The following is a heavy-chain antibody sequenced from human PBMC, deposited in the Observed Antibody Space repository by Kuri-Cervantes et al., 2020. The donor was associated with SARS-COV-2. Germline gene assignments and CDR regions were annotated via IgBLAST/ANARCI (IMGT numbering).Heavy chain of an antibody. V-gene: IGHV3-21*01. CDR1: GFTFSSYS. Sequence: GGSLRLSCAASGFTFSSYSMNWVRQAPGKGLEWVSSISSSSSYIYYADSVKGRFTISRDNAKNSLYLQMNSLRAEDTAVYYCARDQAPIVVVMPFAYWGQGTLVTVSS. D-gene: IGHD3-22*01. CDR2: ISSSSSYI. J-gene: IGHJ4*02. CDR3: ARDQAPIVVVMPFAY.